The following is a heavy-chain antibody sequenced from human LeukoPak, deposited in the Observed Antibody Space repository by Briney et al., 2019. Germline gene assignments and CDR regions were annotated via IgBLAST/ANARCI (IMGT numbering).Heavy chain of an antibody. CDR3: ARGHYGLDY. CDR2: IYPGGNNM. CDR1: GFTFSDYY. J-gene: IGHJ4*02. V-gene: IGHV3-11*01. Sequence: PGGSLRLSCAASGFTFSDYYMSWIRQAPGKGLEWVSYIYPGGNNMYHTDSVKGRLTISRDNAKNSLYLQMNSLRVEDTAVYYCARGHYGLDYWGQGTLVTVSS. D-gene: IGHD3-16*01.